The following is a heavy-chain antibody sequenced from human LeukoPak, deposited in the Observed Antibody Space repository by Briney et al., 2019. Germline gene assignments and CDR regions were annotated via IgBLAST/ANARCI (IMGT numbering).Heavy chain of an antibody. J-gene: IGHJ4*02. Sequence: PGGTLRLSCAASGFTFSSYGMSWVRQAPGKGLEWVSAISGSGGSTYYADSVKGRFTISRDNSKNTLYLQMNSLRAEDTAVYYCARDCYGDYVYYFDYWGQGTLVTVSS. V-gene: IGHV3-23*01. CDR3: ARDCYGDYVYYFDY. CDR1: GFTFSSYG. D-gene: IGHD4-17*01. CDR2: ISGSGGST.